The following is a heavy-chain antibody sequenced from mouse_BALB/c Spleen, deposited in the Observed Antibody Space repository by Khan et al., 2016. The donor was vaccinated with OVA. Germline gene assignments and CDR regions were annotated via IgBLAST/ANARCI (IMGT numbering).Heavy chain of an antibody. Sequence: QVQLKESGPGLVRPSQTLSITCTVSGFSLTTYGVHWVRQSPGKGLEWLGVIRSAGKTDYNAAFISRLSITKDNSKSQVFFKMNSLQADDTAMSYCARNSYMYDFTYWGQGTLVTVSA. CDR2: IRSAGKT. CDR3: ARNSYMYDFTY. CDR1: GFSLTTYG. D-gene: IGHD2-14*01. J-gene: IGHJ3*01. V-gene: IGHV2-2*01.